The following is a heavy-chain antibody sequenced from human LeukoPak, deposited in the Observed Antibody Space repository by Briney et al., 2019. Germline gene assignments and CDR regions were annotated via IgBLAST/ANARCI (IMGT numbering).Heavy chain of an antibody. D-gene: IGHD5-24*01. CDR1: GXSFFSNYW. CDR3: ARASRDGYNQNFDY. Sequence: GESLTISFKAYGXSFFSNYWIAWVRQMPGKGLEWMGILYPGDSDSRYSPSFQGQVTISADRSISTAYLHWSSLKVSDTAMYYCARASRDGYNQNFDYWGQGTLVTVSS. J-gene: IGHJ4*02. CDR2: LYPGDSDS. V-gene: IGHV5-51*01.